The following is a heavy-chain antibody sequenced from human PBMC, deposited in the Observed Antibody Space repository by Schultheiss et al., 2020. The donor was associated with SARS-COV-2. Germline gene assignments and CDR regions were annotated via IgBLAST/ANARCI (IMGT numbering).Heavy chain of an antibody. J-gene: IGHJ3*02. Sequence: GGSLRLSCTVSGFTFGDYAMSWFRQAPGKGLEWVAVISYDGSNKYYADSVKGRFTISRDNSKNTLYLQMNSLRAEDTAVYYCARVVGRYCSSTSCYNDAFDIWGQGTMVTVSS. V-gene: IGHV3-30*04. CDR1: GFTFGDYA. CDR2: ISYDGSNK. CDR3: ARVVGRYCSSTSCYNDAFDI. D-gene: IGHD2-2*01.